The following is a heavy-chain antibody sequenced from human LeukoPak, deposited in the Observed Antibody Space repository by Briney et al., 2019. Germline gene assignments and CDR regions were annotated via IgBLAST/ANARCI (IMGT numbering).Heavy chain of an antibody. CDR2: TYYRSKWYN. D-gene: IGHD3-22*01. Sequence: SQTLSLTCAISGDSVSSNSAAWNWSRQSPSRGLEWLGRTYYRSKWYNDYAVSVKSRITINPDTSKNQFSLQLNSVTPEDTAVYYCAREPLVPYYYDSSGLDAFDIWGQGTMVTVSS. CDR1: GDSVSSNSAA. V-gene: IGHV6-1*01. CDR3: AREPLVPYYYDSSGLDAFDI. J-gene: IGHJ3*02.